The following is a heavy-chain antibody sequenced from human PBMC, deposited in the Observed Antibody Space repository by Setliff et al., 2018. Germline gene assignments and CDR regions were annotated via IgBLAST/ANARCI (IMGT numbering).Heavy chain of an antibody. Sequence: NPSETLSLTCNVSGGSISTYHWSWIRQPPGKRLEWIGYIYNSGTTNYNPSLKSRVTISVDTSKNQFFLKLTSVTAADTAMYYCARDFPHFGGSGAFFYWGQGALVTVSS. D-gene: IGHD3-10*01. CDR3: ARDFPHFGGSGAFFY. V-gene: IGHV4-59*01. CDR2: IYNSGTT. J-gene: IGHJ4*02. CDR1: GGSISTYH.